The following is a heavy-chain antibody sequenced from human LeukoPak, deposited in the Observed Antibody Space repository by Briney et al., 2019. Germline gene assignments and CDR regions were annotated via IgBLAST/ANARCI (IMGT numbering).Heavy chain of an antibody. J-gene: IGHJ4*02. V-gene: IGHV1-18*01. CDR3: ARVVHRSYYYDSSGYPAPMDFDY. CDR1: GYTFTSYG. CDR2: ISAYNGNT. D-gene: IGHD3-22*01. Sequence: ASVKVSXKASGYTFTSYGISWVRQAPGQGLEWMGWISAYNGNTKYAQKLQGRVTMTTDTSTSTAYMELRSLRSDDTAVYYCARVVHRSYYYDSSGYPAPMDFDYWGQGTLVTVSS.